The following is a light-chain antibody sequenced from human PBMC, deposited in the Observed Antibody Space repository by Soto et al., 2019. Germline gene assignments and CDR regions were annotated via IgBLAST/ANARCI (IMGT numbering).Light chain of an antibody. CDR2: GVS. V-gene: IGKV3-15*01. CDR3: QQYDNWPPYT. Sequence: EIVMTQSPGTLSVSPGERATLSCRASQSINKNLAWYQQKPGRAPRLLIYGVSTRASGIPARFSGSGSETEFTLTISSLQSEDFAAYYCQQYDNWPPYTVGQGTKVDIK. J-gene: IGKJ2*01. CDR1: QSINKN.